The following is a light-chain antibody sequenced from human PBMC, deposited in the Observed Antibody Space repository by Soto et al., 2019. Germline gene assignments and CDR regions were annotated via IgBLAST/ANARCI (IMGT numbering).Light chain of an antibody. CDR3: QQSYSTPT. CDR2: GAS. CDR1: QSVSST. Sequence: EIVMTQSPVTLSVSPGERATLSCRASQSVSSTLAWYQQRPGQAPRLLIYGASTRATAIPARFSGSGSGTEFTLTISSLQSEDFATYYCQQSYSTPTFGQGTRLEIK. V-gene: IGKV3-15*01. J-gene: IGKJ5*01.